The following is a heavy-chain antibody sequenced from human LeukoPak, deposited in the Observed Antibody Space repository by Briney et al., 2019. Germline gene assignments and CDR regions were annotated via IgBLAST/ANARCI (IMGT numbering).Heavy chain of an antibody. CDR2: SYPGDSDA. CDR3: ARQGRIVVVTTTHDAFDI. CDR1: GYSFTTYW. V-gene: IGHV5-51*01. Sequence: GESLKISCKCSGYSFTTYWIGWARQMPPKGLEWMGISYPGDSDARYSPSLQGHVTISVDKSLSTAYLQWSSLKASDTAMYYCARQGRIVVVTTTHDAFDIWGKGTMVTVSS. J-gene: IGHJ3*02. D-gene: IGHD2-21*02.